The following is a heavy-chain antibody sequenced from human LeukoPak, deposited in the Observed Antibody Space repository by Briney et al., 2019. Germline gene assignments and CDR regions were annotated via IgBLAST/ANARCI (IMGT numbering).Heavy chain of an antibody. CDR2: FDPEDGET. CDR3: ARDRRSLHIVVVPAAQSGYGMDV. CDR1: GYTLTELS. J-gene: IGHJ6*02. Sequence: GASVKVSCKVSGYTLTELSMHWVRQAPGKGLEWMGGFDPEDGETIYAQKFQGRVTMTEDTSTDTAYMELSSLRSEDTAVYYCARDRRSLHIVVVPAAQSGYGMDVWGQGTTVTVSS. V-gene: IGHV1-24*01. D-gene: IGHD2-2*01.